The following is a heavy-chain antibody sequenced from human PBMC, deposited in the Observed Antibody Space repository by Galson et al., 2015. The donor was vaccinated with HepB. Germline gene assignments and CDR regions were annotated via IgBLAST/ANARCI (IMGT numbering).Heavy chain of an antibody. CDR3: VTEGYYYDSSGYYHPYWYFDL. D-gene: IGHD3-22*01. CDR2: FDPEDGET. J-gene: IGHJ2*01. CDR1: GYTLTELS. Sequence: SVKVSCKVSGYTLTELSMHWVRQAPGKGLEWMGGFDPEDGETIYAQKFQGRVTMTEDTSTDTAYMELSSLRSEDTAVYYCVTEGYYYDSSGYYHPYWYFDLWGRGTLVTVSS. V-gene: IGHV1-24*01.